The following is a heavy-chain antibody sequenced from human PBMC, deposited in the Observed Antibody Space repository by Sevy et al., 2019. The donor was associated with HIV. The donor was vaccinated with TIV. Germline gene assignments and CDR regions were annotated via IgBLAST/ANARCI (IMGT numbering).Heavy chain of an antibody. Sequence: GGSLRLSCAASGFTFNSYWMSWVRQAPGKGLEWVANIKKDGSEKYYVDSVKGRFTISRDNAKNSLYLQMDSLRAEDTAVYYCAEDCSSANCLWGMDVWGQGTTVTVSS. D-gene: IGHD2-2*01. V-gene: IGHV3-7*03. CDR1: GFTFNSYW. CDR2: IKKDGSEK. CDR3: AEDCSSANCLWGMDV. J-gene: IGHJ6*02.